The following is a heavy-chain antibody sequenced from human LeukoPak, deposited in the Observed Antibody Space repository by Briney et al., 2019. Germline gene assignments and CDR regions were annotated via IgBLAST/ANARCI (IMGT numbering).Heavy chain of an antibody. CDR1: GGSISSYY. V-gene: IGHV4-59*01. CDR2: IYYSGST. J-gene: IGHJ5*02. Sequence: SGTLSLTCTVSGGSISSYYWSWIRQPPGKGLEWIGYIYYSGSTNYNPSLKSRVTISVDTSKNQFSLKLSSVTAADTAVYYCARCTAMPDWFDPWGQGTQVTVSS. CDR3: ARCTAMPDWFDP. D-gene: IGHD5-18*01.